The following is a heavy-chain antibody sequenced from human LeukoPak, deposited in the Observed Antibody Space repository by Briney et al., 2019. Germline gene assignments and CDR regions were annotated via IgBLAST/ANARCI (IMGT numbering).Heavy chain of an antibody. D-gene: IGHD7-27*01. V-gene: IGHV1-8*01. Sequence: ASVKVSCKASGYTFTSHDINWVRQATGQELEWMGWMSPNSGDTGYAQKFQGRVTMTSDSSISTAYMELSSLRSEDTAIYYCVRTPPNWGFDYWGQGTLVTVSS. CDR1: GYTFTSHD. CDR2: MSPNSGDT. J-gene: IGHJ4*02. CDR3: VRTPPNWGFDY.